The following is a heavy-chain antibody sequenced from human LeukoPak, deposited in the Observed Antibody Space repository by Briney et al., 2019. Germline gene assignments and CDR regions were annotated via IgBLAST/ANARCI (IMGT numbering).Heavy chain of an antibody. J-gene: IGHJ3*02. CDR3: ARQRGGHDAFDI. Sequence: GGSLRLSCAASGFTFSSYAMSWVRQAPGKGLEWVSVIYDGDKTYYAEFAKGRFTISRDNPKNMLHLQMNSLRVEDTALYYCARQRGGHDAFDIWGQGTMVTVSS. V-gene: IGHV3-66*04. D-gene: IGHD3-16*01. CDR1: GFTFSSYA. CDR2: IYDGDKT.